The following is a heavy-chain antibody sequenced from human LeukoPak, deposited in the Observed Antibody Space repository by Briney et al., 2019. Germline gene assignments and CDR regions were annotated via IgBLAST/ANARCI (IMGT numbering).Heavy chain of an antibody. J-gene: IGHJ4*02. CDR2: INHDGSEK. Sequence: GGSLRLSCAASGITFSSHWMSWVRQAPGKGLEWVANINHDGSEKYYVDSVKGRFTISKDNAKNSLYLQMNSLRAEDTAMYYCARAGQYGDYDFDYWGQGTLVTVSS. CDR1: GITFSSHW. V-gene: IGHV3-7*02. D-gene: IGHD4-17*01. CDR3: ARAGQYGDYDFDY.